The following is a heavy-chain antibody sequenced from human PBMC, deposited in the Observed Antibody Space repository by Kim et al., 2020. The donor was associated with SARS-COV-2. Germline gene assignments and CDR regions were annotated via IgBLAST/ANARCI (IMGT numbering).Heavy chain of an antibody. CDR3: AKDLERSSTNWFDP. D-gene: IGHD1-1*01. CDR2: ISYDGSNK. V-gene: IGHV3-30*18. CDR1: GFTFSSYG. Sequence: GGSLRLSCAASGFTFSSYGMHWVRQAPGKGLEWVAVISYDGSNKYYADSVKGRFTISRDNSKNTLYLQMNSLRAEDTAVYYCAKDLERSSTNWFDPWGQG. J-gene: IGHJ5*02.